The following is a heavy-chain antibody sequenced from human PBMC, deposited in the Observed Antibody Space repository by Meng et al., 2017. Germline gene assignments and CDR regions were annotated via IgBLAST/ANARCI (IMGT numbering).Heavy chain of an antibody. D-gene: IGHD3-10*01. J-gene: IGHJ4*02. CDR3: AKGDTYYYGSGSYLGGY. CDR2: ISWNSGSI. CDR1: GGSISSYY. Sequence: LSLTCTVSGGSISSYYWSWIRQPPGKGLEWVSGISWNSGSIGYADSVKGRFTISRDNAKDSLYLQMNSLRAEDTALYYCAKGDTYYYGSGSYLGGYWGQGTLVTVSS. V-gene: IGHV3-9*01.